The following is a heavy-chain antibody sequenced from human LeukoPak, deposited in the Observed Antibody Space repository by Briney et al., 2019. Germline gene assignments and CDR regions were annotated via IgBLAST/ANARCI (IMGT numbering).Heavy chain of an antibody. V-gene: IGHV3-23*01. CDR2: ISGSGGST. CDR1: GFTFSSYG. Sequence: PGGSLILSCAASGFTFSSYGMSWVRQAPGKGLEWVSAISGSGGSTYYADSVKGRFTISRDNSKNTLYLQMNSLRAEDTAVYYCAKAPVTTCSGAYCYPFDYWSQGTLVTVSS. D-gene: IGHD2-15*01. J-gene: IGHJ4*02. CDR3: AKAPVTTCSGAYCYPFDY.